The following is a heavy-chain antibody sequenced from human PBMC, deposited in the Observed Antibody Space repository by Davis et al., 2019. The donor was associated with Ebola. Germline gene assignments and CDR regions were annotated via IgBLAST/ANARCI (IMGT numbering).Heavy chain of an antibody. Sequence: AASVKVSCKASGYSFTDDGISWVRQAPGQRLEWMGWINAGNGNTKYSQKFQGRVTITRATSASTAYMELSSLRFEDTAVYYCAREVPGSGGALDNWGQGTLATVSS. D-gene: IGHD6-19*01. CDR2: INAGNGNT. CDR1: GYSFTDDG. CDR3: AREVPGSGGALDN. V-gene: IGHV1-3*01. J-gene: IGHJ4*02.